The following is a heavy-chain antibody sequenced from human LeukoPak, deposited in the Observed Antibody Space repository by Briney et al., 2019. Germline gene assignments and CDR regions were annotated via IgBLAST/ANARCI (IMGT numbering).Heavy chain of an antibody. V-gene: IGHV4-31*03. J-gene: IGHJ3*02. D-gene: IGHD6-13*01. CDR2: IYYSGST. Sequence: SETLSLTCTVSGGSISSSTYYWGWIRQPPGKGLEWIGYIYYSGSTYYNPSLKSRATISVDTSKNQFSLKLSSVTAADTAVYYCARDSSSWLDAFDIWGQGTMVTVSS. CDR1: GGSISSSTYY. CDR3: ARDSSSWLDAFDI.